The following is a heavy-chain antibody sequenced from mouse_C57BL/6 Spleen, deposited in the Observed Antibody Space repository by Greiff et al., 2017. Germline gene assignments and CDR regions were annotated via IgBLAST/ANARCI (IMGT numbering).Heavy chain of an antibody. CDR1: GYTFTDYE. Sequence: QVQLQPSGAELVRPGASVTLSCKASGYTFTDYEMHWVKQTPVHGLEWIGAIDPETGGTAYNQKFKGKAILTADKSSSTASMELRSLTSEDSAVYYCTRYTIGYAMDYWGQGTSVTVSS. CDR2: IDPETGGT. CDR3: TRYTIGYAMDY. D-gene: IGHD1-1*02. V-gene: IGHV1-15*01. J-gene: IGHJ4*01.